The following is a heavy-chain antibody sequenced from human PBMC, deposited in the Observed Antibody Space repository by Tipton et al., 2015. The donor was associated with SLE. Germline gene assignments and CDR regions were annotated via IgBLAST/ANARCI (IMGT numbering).Heavy chain of an antibody. Sequence: TLSLTCTVSGDSFTRHYWRGFRQPPGKGLAWIGCIDHRGNTAYNTSLKSRVTMSVDTSKKQVSLKLSSGTAADTAVYYCARDQEMASGVNRFHPLCQGTLVNVSS. D-gene: IGHD5-24*01. CDR3: ARDQEMASGVNRFHP. CDR1: GDSFTRHY. CDR2: IDHRGNT. J-gene: IGHJ5*02. V-gene: IGHV4-59*11.